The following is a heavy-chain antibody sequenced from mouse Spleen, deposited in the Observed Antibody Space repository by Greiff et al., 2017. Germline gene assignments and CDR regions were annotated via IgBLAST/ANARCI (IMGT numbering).Heavy chain of an antibody. J-gene: IGHJ2*01. CDR2: IDPSDSYT. D-gene: IGHD1-1*01. CDR1: GYTFTSYW. CDR3: ARWGTTVVAFDY. V-gene: IGHV1-59*01. Sequence: QVQLKQPGAELVRPGTSVKLSCKASGYTFTSYWMHWVKQRPGQGLEWIGVIDPSDSYTNYNQKFKGKATLTVDTSSSTAYMQLSSLTSEDSAVYYCARWGTTVVAFDYWGQGTTLTVSS.